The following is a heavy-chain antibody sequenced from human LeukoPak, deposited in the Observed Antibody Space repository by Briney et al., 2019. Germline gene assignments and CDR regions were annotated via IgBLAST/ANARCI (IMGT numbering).Heavy chain of an antibody. V-gene: IGHV3-11*04. J-gene: IGHJ4*02. D-gene: IGHD3-3*01. CDR3: ARDLRPRGSITIFGVVTPPLYFDY. CDR1: GFTFSDYY. CDR2: ISSSGSTI. Sequence: PGGSLRLSCAASGFTFSDYYMSWIRQAPGKGLEWVSYISSSGSTIYYADSVKGRFTISRDNAKNSLYLQMNSLRAEDTAVYYCARDLRPRGSITIFGVVTPPLYFDYWGQGTLVTVSS.